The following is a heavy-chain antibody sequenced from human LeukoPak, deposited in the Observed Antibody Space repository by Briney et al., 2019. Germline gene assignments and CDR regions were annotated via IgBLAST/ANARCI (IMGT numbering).Heavy chain of an antibody. CDR3: AGRQHIVVVTATRGSFDM. V-gene: IGHV4-59*01. CDR2: VFNSGRT. D-gene: IGHD2-21*02. Sequence: PSETLSLTCTVSVGSISSYYWSWIRQPPGEGLEWIGYVFNSGRTNLNPSLRSRATMSVDTSKNQFSLKLSSLTAADTAVYYCAGRQHIVVVTATRGSFDMWGQGTMVTVSS. J-gene: IGHJ3*02. CDR1: VGSISSYY.